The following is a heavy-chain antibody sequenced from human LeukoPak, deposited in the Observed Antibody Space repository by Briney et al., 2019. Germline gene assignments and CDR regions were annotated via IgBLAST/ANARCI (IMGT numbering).Heavy chain of an antibody. D-gene: IGHD2-8*02. CDR3: ATYRQVLLPFES. CDR1: GYTFTSYY. CDR2: INPSGGRT. Sequence: ASVKVSCKASGYTFTSYYMHWVRQAPGQGLEWVGIINPSGGRTSYAQKFQGRVSMTRDMSTSTVYMELSSLRSEDTAIYYCATYRQVLLPFESWGQGTLVTVSS. J-gene: IGHJ4*02. V-gene: IGHV1-46*01.